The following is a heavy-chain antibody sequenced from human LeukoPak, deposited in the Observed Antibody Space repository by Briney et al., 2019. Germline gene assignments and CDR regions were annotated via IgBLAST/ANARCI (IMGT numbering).Heavy chain of an antibody. Sequence: PGPSLGLSCAASGFTFSSYSMKWVRQAPGKGLEWGSSISSSSSYIYYADSVKGRFTISRDNANYSLYLQMNSQRAEDTAVYYCARDRDWNDRWGQGTLVTVSS. CDR1: GFTFSSYS. J-gene: IGHJ5*02. V-gene: IGHV3-21*01. CDR2: ISSSSSYI. CDR3: ARDRDWNDR.